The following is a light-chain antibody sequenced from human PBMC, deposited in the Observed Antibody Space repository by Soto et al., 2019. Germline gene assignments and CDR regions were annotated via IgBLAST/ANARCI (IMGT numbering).Light chain of an antibody. V-gene: IGKV3-11*01. CDR1: QSVGTY. J-gene: IGKJ2*01. Sequence: EIVLTQSPATLSLSPGEGASLSCRASQSVGTYMAWYQHKPGQAPRLLIYDASKRATGIPARFSGSGSGTNFTFTISSLEPADFALYFCQLRSSWPPYTFAQWTKLGIK. CDR3: QLRSSWPPYT. CDR2: DAS.